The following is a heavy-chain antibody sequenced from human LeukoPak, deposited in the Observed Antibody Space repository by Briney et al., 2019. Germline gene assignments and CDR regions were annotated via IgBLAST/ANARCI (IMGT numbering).Heavy chain of an antibody. J-gene: IGHJ3*02. CDR3: AKGDYGDSRRAFDI. Sequence: GGSLRLSCAASGFTFDDYAMHWVRQAPGKGLEWVSGISWNSGSIGYADSVKGRFTISRDNAKSSLYLQMNSLRAEDTALYYCAKGDYGDSRRAFDIWGQGTMVTVSS. CDR1: GFTFDDYA. CDR2: ISWNSGSI. V-gene: IGHV3-9*01. D-gene: IGHD4-17*01.